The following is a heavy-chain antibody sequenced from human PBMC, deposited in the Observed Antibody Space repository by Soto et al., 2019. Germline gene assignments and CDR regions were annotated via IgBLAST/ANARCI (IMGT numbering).Heavy chain of an antibody. Sequence: XESLTMSCKGSGYSFTSYLYGWVRQMPGKGLDWMGIIYPGDSDTRYSPSFQGQVTIAADKSISTAYLQWSRLKASDTAMYYCARNAWIQDQVEYFDNRGQGTLVTISS. CDR1: GYSFTSYL. J-gene: IGHJ4*02. V-gene: IGHV5-51*01. D-gene: IGHD5-18*01. CDR3: ARNAWIQDQVEYFDN. CDR2: IYPGDSDT.